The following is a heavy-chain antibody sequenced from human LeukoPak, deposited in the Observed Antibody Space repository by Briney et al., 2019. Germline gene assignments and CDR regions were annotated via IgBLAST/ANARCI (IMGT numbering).Heavy chain of an antibody. CDR1: GYTFTGYY. V-gene: IGHV1-2*02. D-gene: IGHD4-23*01. CDR2: INPNSGGT. CDR3: ARATNYGGNSYDY. Sequence: GASVKVSCKASGYTFTGYYMHWVRQAPGQGLEWMGWINPNSGGTNYAQKFQGRVTMTRDTSISTAYMELSRLRSDDTAVYYCARATNYGGNSYDYWGQGTLVTVSS. J-gene: IGHJ4*02.